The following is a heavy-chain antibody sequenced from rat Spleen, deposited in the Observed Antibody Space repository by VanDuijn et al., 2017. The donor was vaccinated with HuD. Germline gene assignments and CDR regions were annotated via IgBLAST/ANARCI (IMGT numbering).Heavy chain of an antibody. CDR3: ARQGITTGDY. V-gene: IGHV5-7*01. CDR2: ISYDGSST. Sequence: EVQLVESGGGLVQPGRSLKLSCAASGFTFSDYNMAWVRQAPKKGLEWVTTISYDGSSTYYRDSVKGRFTISRDNAKSTLYLQMDSLRSEDTATYYCARQGITTGDYWGQGVMVTVSS. J-gene: IGHJ2*01. CDR1: GFTFSDYN. D-gene: IGHD1-10*01.